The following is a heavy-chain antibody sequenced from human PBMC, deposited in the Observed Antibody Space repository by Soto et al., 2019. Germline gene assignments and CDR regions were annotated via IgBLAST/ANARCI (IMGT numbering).Heavy chain of an antibody. CDR3: ARARFDSWSHIYYGLDV. CDR1: CGSFSGYS. D-gene: IGHD3-3*01. CDR2: INHSGTT. J-gene: IGHJ6*02. Sequence: SETLSLTCAVYCGSFSGYSWTWLRQPPGKGLEWIGEINHSGTTDYNPALKSRVTMSADTSKNQFSLRMTSVTAADTAVYYCARARFDSWSHIYYGLDVWGQGTTVTVSS. V-gene: IGHV4-34*01.